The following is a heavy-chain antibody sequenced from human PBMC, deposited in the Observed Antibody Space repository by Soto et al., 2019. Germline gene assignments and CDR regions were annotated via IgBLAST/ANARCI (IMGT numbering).Heavy chain of an antibody. CDR2: ISYDGSNK. V-gene: IGHV3-30-3*01. J-gene: IGHJ4*02. Sequence: GGSLRLSCAASGFTFSSYAMHWVRQAPGKGLEWVAVISYDGSNKYYADSVEGRFTISRDNSKNTLYLQMNSLRAEDTAVYYCARGPLKGTSYFDYWGQGTLVTVSS. CDR3: ARGPLKGTSYFDY. CDR1: GFTFSSYA.